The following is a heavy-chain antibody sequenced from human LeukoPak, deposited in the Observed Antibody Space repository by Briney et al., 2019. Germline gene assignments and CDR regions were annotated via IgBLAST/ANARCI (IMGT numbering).Heavy chain of an antibody. CDR1: GYTFTNHW. CDR3: TRGTGGYQYDY. J-gene: IGHJ4*02. CDR2: VNPYDADT. V-gene: IGHV5-51*01. D-gene: IGHD2-2*01. Sequence: GEPLKISCQASGYTFTNHWVAWVRQVPGKGLEWLGIVNPYDADTRYGPSFEGQVTISADKSINTAFLQWRSLKASDTAIYFCTRGTGGYQYDYWGQGIRVIVSS.